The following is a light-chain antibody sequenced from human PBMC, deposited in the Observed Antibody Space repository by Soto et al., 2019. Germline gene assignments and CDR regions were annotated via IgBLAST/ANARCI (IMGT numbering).Light chain of an antibody. CDR3: QTWDSNTRV. CDR1: SGHSSYI. J-gene: IGLJ2*01. Sequence: QPVLTQSSSSSASLGSSVKLTCTLSSGHSSYIIAWHQQQPGKAPRYLMKLEGSGSYNKGSGVPDRFSGSSSGADRYLTISNLQSEDEADYYCQTWDSNTRVLGEGTKLTVL. V-gene: IGLV4-60*03. CDR2: LEGSGSY.